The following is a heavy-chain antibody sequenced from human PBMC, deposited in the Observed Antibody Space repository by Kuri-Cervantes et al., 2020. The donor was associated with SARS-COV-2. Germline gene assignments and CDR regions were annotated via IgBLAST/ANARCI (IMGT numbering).Heavy chain of an antibody. V-gene: IGHV3-33*01. CDR3: AAELVAAYGMDV. CDR2: IWYDGSNK. J-gene: IGHJ6*02. D-gene: IGHD1-7*01. Sequence: GESLKISCAASGFTFSSYGMHWVRQAPGKGLEWEAVIWYDGSNKYYVDSVKGRFTISRDNSKNTLYLQMNSLRAEDTAVYYCAAELVAAYGMDVWGQGTTVTVSS. CDR1: GFTFSSYG.